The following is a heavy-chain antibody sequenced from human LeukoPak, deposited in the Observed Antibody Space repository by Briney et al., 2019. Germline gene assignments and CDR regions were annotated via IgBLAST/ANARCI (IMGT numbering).Heavy chain of an antibody. D-gene: IGHD2/OR15-2a*01. V-gene: IGHV4-30-4*01. J-gene: IGHJ3*02. CDR2: IYYSGST. CDR1: GGSISSGDYY. Sequence: SQTLSLTCTVSGGSISSGDYYWSWIRQPPGKGLEWIGYIYYSGSTYYNPSLKSRVTISVDTSKNQFSLKLSSVTAADTAVYYCARSRISPEAFDIWGQGTMVTVSS. CDR3: ARSRISPEAFDI.